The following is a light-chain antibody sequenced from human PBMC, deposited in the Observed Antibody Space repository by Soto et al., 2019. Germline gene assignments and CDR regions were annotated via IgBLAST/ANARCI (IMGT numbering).Light chain of an antibody. CDR2: AAS. Sequence: DIQMTQSPSSLSASVGDRVTITCRASQSISSLLDWYQQKPGKAPKLLIYAASSLQSGVPSRFSGSGSGTEFTLTIRSLQPEDFATYYCQQYNSYSETFGQGTKV. CDR3: QQYNSYSET. V-gene: IGKV1-17*01. CDR1: QSISSL. J-gene: IGKJ1*01.